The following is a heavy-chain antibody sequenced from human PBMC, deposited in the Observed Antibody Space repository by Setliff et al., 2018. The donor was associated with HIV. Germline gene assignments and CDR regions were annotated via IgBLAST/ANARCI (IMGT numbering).Heavy chain of an antibody. CDR1: GYTFTSYY. J-gene: IGHJ4*02. CDR3: AREDCSGGSCYGSDY. CDR2: INPSGGST. D-gene: IGHD2-15*01. Sequence: GASVKVSCQASGYTFTSYYMHWVRQAPGQGLEWMGIINPSGGSTSYAQKFQGRVTMTRDTSTSTVYMELSSLRSEDTAVYYCAREDCSGGSCYGSDYWGQGTLVTVSS. V-gene: IGHV1-46*01.